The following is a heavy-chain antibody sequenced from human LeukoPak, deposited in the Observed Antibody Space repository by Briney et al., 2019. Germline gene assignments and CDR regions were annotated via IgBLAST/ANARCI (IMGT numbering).Heavy chain of an antibody. Sequence: NPSETLSLTCTVSGGSISSSSYYWGWIRQPPGKGLEWIGSIYYSGSTYYNPSLKSRVTISVDTSKNQFSLKLNFVTAADTAVYYCAKVRWGSDNALDSWGQGTLVTGSS. J-gene: IGHJ4*02. V-gene: IGHV4-39*07. CDR2: IYYSGST. CDR3: AKVRWGSDNALDS. CDR1: GGSISSSSYY. D-gene: IGHD3-16*01.